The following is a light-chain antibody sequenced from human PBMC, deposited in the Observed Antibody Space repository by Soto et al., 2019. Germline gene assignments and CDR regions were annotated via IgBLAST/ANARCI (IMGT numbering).Light chain of an antibody. CDR2: SNN. J-gene: IGLJ2*01. CDR1: TSNIRSNT. Sequence: QSVLTQPPSASGTPGQRVTISCSGSTSNIRSNTVNWYQQLPGTAPKLIIYSNNQRPSGVPDRFSGSKSGTSASLAISGLQSEDEADYYCAAWDDSLNGHVVFGGGTKLTVL. V-gene: IGLV1-44*01. CDR3: AAWDDSLNGHVV.